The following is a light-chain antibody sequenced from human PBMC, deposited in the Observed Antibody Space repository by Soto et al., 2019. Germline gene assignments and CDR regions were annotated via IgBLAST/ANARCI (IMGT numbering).Light chain of an antibody. J-gene: IGLJ3*02. CDR2: ANS. Sequence: QSVLTQPPSVSGAPGQRVTISCTGSNSNIGAGYGVHWYQQLPGTAPKLLIYANSNRPSGVPDRFSGSRSGTSASLAITGLQAEDEADYYCQSYDSRLSAWVFGGGTKLTVL. CDR3: QSYDSRLSAWV. V-gene: IGLV1-40*01. CDR1: NSNIGAGYG.